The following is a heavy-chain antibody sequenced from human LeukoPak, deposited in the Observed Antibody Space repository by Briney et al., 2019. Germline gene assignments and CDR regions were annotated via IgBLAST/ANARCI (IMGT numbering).Heavy chain of an antibody. J-gene: IGHJ5*02. CDR2: ISAYNGNT. CDR3: ARDRLYCSGGSCYSSWFDP. CDR1: GYTFTSYG. Sequence: ASVKVSCKASGYTFTSYGISWVRQAPRQGLEWMGWISAYNGNTNYAQKLQGRVTMTSDTSTSTAYMELRSLRSDDTAVYYCARDRLYCSGGSCYSSWFDPWGQGTLVTVSS. V-gene: IGHV1-18*01. D-gene: IGHD2-15*01.